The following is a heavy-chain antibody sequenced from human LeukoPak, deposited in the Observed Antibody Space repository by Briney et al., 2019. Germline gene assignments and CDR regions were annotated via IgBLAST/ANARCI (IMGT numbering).Heavy chain of an antibody. Sequence: GGSLRLSCVASGFIFSNYNMNWVRQAPGKGLEWVAYISSSSPTIYYADSVKGRFTISRDNAKNLLYLQMNSLRAEDTAVYYCARDYPYSYYMNVWGNGTTVTVSS. J-gene: IGHJ6*03. V-gene: IGHV3-48*04. CDR2: ISSSSPTI. D-gene: IGHD4-11*01. CDR1: GFIFSNYN. CDR3: ARDYPYSYYMNV.